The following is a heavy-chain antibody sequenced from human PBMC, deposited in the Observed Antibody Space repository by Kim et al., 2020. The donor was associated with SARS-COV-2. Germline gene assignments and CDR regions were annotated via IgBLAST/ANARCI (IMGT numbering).Heavy chain of an antibody. CDR3: ARDQSWTFDY. D-gene: IGHD1-1*01. Sequence: GGSLRLSCAASGFTFSSYWTHWVRQSPGKGLVWVSRINGDGRSPAYAESVKGRFTISRDNAKNTLYLQMDSLRVEDTAVYYCARDQSWTFDYWGQGALVT. V-gene: IGHV3-74*01. J-gene: IGHJ4*02. CDR1: GFTFSSYW. CDR2: INGDGRSP.